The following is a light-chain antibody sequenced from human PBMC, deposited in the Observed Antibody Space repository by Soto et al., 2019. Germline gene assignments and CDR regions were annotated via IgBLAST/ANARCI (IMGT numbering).Light chain of an antibody. CDR1: QSVSSNY. V-gene: IGKV3-20*01. Sequence: EIVLTQSPGTLSLSPGERATLSCRASQSVSSNYLAWYQQKPGQAPRLLIYGASSRATGTPDRLSGSGSGTDFTLTISRLEPEDLALYYCQQYGSSPTFGQGTKLEIK. CDR2: GAS. CDR3: QQYGSSPT. J-gene: IGKJ2*01.